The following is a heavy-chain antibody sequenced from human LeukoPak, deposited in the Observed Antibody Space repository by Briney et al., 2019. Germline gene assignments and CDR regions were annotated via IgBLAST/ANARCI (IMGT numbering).Heavy chain of an antibody. J-gene: IGHJ4*02. Sequence: GGSLRLSCAASGLTFSTYAMSWVRQAPGKGPEWVSAISGSGGSSYYADSVKGRFTISRDNSKNTLYLQMTSLRAEDTAVYYCAKDLGRVGATFGHWGQGTLSPSPQ. CDR1: GLTFSTYA. CDR2: ISGSGGSS. V-gene: IGHV3-23*01. D-gene: IGHD1-26*01. CDR3: AKDLGRVGATFGH.